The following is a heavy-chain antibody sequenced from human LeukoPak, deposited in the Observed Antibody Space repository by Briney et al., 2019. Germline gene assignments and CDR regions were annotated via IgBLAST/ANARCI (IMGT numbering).Heavy chain of an antibody. CDR2: IYNSGST. Sequence: PSETLSLTCTVSGGSISTDYWSWIRQAPGKGLEWIGHIYNSGSTNYNPSLKSRVSISVDTSKNQFPLKVTSVTTADTAVYYCARRFGYTYGRFDYWGQGTLVTVSS. V-gene: IGHV4-59*01. D-gene: IGHD5-18*01. J-gene: IGHJ4*02. CDR3: ARRFGYTYGRFDY. CDR1: GGSISTDY.